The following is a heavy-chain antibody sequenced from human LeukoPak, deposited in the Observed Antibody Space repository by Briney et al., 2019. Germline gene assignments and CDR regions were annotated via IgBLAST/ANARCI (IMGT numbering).Heavy chain of an antibody. J-gene: IGHJ4*02. CDR1: GYTFTGYY. D-gene: IGHD3-22*01. Sequence: ASVKVSCKASGYTFTGYYMHWVRQAPGQGLEWMGWMNPNSGNTAYAQKFQGRVTITRNTSISTAYMELSSLRSEDTAVYYCAREDYYDSGSNDYRGQGTLVTVSS. CDR3: AREDYYDSGSNDY. CDR2: MNPNSGNT. V-gene: IGHV1-8*03.